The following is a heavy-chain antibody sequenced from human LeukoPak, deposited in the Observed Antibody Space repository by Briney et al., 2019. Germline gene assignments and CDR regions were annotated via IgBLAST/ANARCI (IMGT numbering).Heavy chain of an antibody. Sequence: ASVKVSCKASGGTFSSYAISWVRQAPGQGLEWMGRIIPIFGTPNYAQKFQGRVTITTDESTSTAYMELSSLRSEDTAVYYCARDYYDSSGSIFDYWGQGTLVTVSS. J-gene: IGHJ4*02. D-gene: IGHD3-22*01. V-gene: IGHV1-69*05. CDR1: GGTFSSYA. CDR2: IIPIFGTP. CDR3: ARDYYDSSGSIFDY.